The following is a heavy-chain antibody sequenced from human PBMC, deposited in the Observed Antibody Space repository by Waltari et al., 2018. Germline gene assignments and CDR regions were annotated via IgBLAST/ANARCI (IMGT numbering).Heavy chain of an antibody. J-gene: IGHJ4*02. D-gene: IGHD3-16*02. CDR1: GFTFSTTG. V-gene: IGHV3-15*01. CDR3: TTDQGDSYTFYSFDY. CDR2: IKTQSDGGGAT. Sequence: EVQLVESGGGLVHPGGSLRLSCAASGFTFSTTGKDWVRQAPGKGLEWIARIKTQSDGGGATYYAAPVTGRFTVSRDDSKNMLYLQMSSLKTEDTAMYYCTTDQGDSYTFYSFDYWGQGTLVTVSS.